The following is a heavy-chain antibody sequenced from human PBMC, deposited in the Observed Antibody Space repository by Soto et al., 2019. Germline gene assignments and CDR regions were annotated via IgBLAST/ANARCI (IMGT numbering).Heavy chain of an antibody. V-gene: IGHV3-30-3*01. CDR2: ISYDGSDK. D-gene: IGHD5-18*01. CDR3: ARDTGPNGYNYYYFGMDV. Sequence: TGGSLRLSCAASGFTFSNYAMHWVRQAQGKGLEWVAVISYDGSDKYNANSVKGRFTISRDNSKNTLYLQMNSLRAEDTAVYYCARDTGPNGYNYYYFGMDVWGQGTMVTVSS. CDR1: GFTFSNYA. J-gene: IGHJ6*02.